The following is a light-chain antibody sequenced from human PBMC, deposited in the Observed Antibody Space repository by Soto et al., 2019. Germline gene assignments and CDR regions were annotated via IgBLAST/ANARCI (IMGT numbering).Light chain of an antibody. Sequence: DVQMTQSPSTLYASVGDRVTITCRASQSISSWLAWYQQKPGKAPKLLIYKASTLESGVPSNFSGSGSGTEFTLTISSLQPEDFATYYCQQYNSYPWTVGQGTKVDVK. CDR1: QSISSW. V-gene: IGKV1-5*03. J-gene: IGKJ1*01. CDR2: KAS. CDR3: QQYNSYPWT.